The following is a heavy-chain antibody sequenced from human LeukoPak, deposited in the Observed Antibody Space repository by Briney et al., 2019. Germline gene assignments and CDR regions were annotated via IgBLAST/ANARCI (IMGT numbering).Heavy chain of an antibody. D-gene: IGHD3-10*01. CDR3: HMVRGGGYFDY. J-gene: IGHJ4*02. V-gene: IGHV4-4*02. CDR2: INHSGST. CDR1: GGSISSSNW. Sequence: SETLSLTCAVSGGSISSSNWWSWVRQPPGKGLEWIGEINHSGSTNYNPSLKSRVTISLDTSKNQVSLNLTSVTAADTAIYYCHMVRGGGYFDYWGQGALVTVSS.